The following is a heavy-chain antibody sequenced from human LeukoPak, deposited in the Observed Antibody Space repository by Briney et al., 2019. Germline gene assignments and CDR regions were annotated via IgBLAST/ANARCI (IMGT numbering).Heavy chain of an antibody. D-gene: IGHD2-21*02. CDR2: ISGSGDST. V-gene: IGHV3-23*01. J-gene: IGHJ3*01. CDR3: AKGLGDFGRTGAFDV. CDR1: GLTFNDYA. Sequence: PGGSPRLSCAASGLTFNDYAMSWFRQAPGKGLEWVSAISGSGDSTYYADSMKGRFTVSRDNSKNTLCLEMNSLRAEDTAVYYCAKGLGDFGRTGAFDVWGQGTMVTVSS.